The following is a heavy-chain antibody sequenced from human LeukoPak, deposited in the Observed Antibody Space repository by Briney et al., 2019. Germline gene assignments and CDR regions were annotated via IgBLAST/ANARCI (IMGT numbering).Heavy chain of an antibody. CDR1: GGSFSGYY. J-gene: IGHJ4*02. D-gene: IGHD6-13*01. Sequence: PSETLSLTCAVYGGSFSGYYWSWIRQPAGKGLEWIGRIYTSGSTNYNPSLKSRVTMSVDTSKNQFSLKLSSVTAADTAVYYCASLGVAGTSDYWGQGTLVTVSS. V-gene: IGHV4-59*10. CDR3: ASLGVAGTSDY. CDR2: IYTSGST.